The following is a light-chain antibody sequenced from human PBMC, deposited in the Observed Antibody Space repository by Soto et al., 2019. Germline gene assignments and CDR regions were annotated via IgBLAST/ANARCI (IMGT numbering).Light chain of an antibody. CDR1: SSSIGAGSD. CDR3: QSYASGLRAHV. CDR2: GNN. V-gene: IGLV1-40*01. Sequence: QYVLTQPPSVSGAPGQRVTISCSGSSSSIGAGSDVHWYQQPPGTAPKLFIYGNNNRPSGVPDRFSGYKSGNSASMAITGHQPEDEADYYCQSYASGLRAHVFGTGTKLTVL. J-gene: IGLJ1*01.